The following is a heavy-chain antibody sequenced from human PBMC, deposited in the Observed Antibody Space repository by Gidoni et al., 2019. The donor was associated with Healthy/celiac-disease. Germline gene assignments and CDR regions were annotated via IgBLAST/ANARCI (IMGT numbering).Heavy chain of an antibody. CDR2: IYTSGST. CDR3: ARVDSSGWTEYFQH. D-gene: IGHD6-19*01. V-gene: IGHV4-61*02. J-gene: IGHJ1*01. Sequence: QVQLQESGPGLVKPSQTLSLTCTVSGGSISSGSYYWSWIRQPAGKGLEWIGRIYTSGSTNYNPSLKSRVTISVDTSKNQFSLKLSSVTAADTAVYYCARVDSSGWTEYFQHWGQGTLVTVSS. CDR1: GGSISSGSYY.